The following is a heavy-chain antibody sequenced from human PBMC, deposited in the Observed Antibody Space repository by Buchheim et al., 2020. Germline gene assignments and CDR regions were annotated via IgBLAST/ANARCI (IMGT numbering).Heavy chain of an antibody. V-gene: IGHV3-30*03. CDR2: ISYDGSNK. J-gene: IGHJ3*02. CDR3: ATQTPSTDAFDI. CDR1: GFTFSSYG. Sequence: QVQLVESGGGVVQPGRSLRLSCAASGFTFSSYGMHWVRQAPGKGLEWVAVISYDGSNKYYADSVKGRFTISRDNSKNTLYLQMNSPRAEDTAVYYCATQTPSTDAFDIWGQGT.